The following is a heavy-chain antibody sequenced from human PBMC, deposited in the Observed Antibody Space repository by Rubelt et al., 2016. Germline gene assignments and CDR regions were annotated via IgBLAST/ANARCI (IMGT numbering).Heavy chain of an antibody. CDR2: ISTDIGNP. CDR1: GYTFNNYG. J-gene: IGHJ3*02. D-gene: IGHD3-22*01. V-gene: IGHV7-4-1*02. CDR3: ARVRRYYDDAFDI. Sequence: QVQLVQSGAEVKKPGASVKVSCKASGYTFNNYGLSWVRQAPGQGLEWMGWISTDIGNPTYAQGFTGRFVFSLDTSVSTAYRQISSLKAEDTAVYYCARVRRYYDDAFDIWGQGTMVTISS.